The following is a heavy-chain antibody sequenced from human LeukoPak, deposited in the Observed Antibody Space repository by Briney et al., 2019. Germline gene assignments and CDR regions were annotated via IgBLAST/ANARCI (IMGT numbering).Heavy chain of an antibody. J-gene: IGHJ4*02. V-gene: IGHV4-59*01. CDR3: ASNWGRGDLYFDY. CDR2: IYYSGDT. Sequence: SETLSLTCTVSGGSISSYYWSWIRQPPGKGLEWIGYIYYSGDTNYNPFLKSRVTISVDTSKNQFSLKLSSVTAADTAVYYCASNWGRGDLYFDYWGQGTLVTVSS. D-gene: IGHD7-27*01. CDR1: GGSISSYY.